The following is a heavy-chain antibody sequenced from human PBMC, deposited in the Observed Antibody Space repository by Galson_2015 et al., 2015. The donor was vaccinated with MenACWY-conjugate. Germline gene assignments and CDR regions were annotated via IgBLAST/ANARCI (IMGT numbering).Heavy chain of an antibody. CDR3: ARDGVWSGWGDY. Sequence: SLRLPCAASGFTFSSYWMSWVRQAPGKGLEWVANIKEDGSEKNYVDSVKGRFTISRDNAENSLYLQLNSLRADDTAVYYCARDGVWSGWGDYWGQGTLVTVSS. J-gene: IGHJ4*02. D-gene: IGHD2-8*01. V-gene: IGHV3-7*03. CDR2: IKEDGSEK. CDR1: GFTFSSYW.